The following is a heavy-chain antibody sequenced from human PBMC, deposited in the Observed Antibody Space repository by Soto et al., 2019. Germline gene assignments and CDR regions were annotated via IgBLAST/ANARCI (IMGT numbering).Heavy chain of an antibody. D-gene: IGHD3-22*01. CDR3: ARGGLYDSSGSWFDP. Sequence: ASVKVSCKASGYTFTSYGISWVRQAPGHGLEWMGWISVYNGNTNYAQKFQGRVSMTTDTSTTTAYMDLRSLRSEDTAVYYCARGGLYDSSGSWFDPWGQGTLVTVSS. CDR1: GYTFTSYG. V-gene: IGHV1-18*01. CDR2: ISVYNGNT. J-gene: IGHJ5*02.